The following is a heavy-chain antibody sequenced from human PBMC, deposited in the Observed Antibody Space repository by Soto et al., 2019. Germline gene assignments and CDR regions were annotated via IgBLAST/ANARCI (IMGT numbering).Heavy chain of an antibody. Sequence: GGSLRLSCAASGFTFSRYAMHWVRQAPGKGLEWVAVVSYDGSNKYYADSVKGRFTISRDNSKNTLYLQMNSLRAEDTAVYYCARDGDTAMADDAFDIWGQGTMVTVSS. CDR3: ARDGDTAMADDAFDI. V-gene: IGHV3-30-3*01. CDR1: GFTFSRYA. D-gene: IGHD5-18*01. J-gene: IGHJ3*02. CDR2: VSYDGSNK.